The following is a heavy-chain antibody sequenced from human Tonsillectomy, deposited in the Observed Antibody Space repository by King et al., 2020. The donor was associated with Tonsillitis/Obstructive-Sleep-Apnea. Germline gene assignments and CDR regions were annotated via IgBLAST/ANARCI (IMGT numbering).Heavy chain of an antibody. CDR3: ARRGELGKDYYYYYSYMDV. CDR1: GYSFTSYW. D-gene: IGHD7-27*01. V-gene: IGHV5-51*03. Sequence: VQLVESGAEVKKPGESLKISCKGSGYSFTSYWIGWVRQMPGKGLEWMGIIYPGDSDTRYSPSFQGQVTISADKSISTAYLQWSSLKASDTAMYYCARRGELGKDYYYYYSYMDVWGKGTTVTVSS. J-gene: IGHJ6*03. CDR2: IYPGDSDT.